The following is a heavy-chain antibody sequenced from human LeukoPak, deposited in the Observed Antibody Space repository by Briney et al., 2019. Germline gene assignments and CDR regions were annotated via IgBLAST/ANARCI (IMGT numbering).Heavy chain of an antibody. CDR2: IYTSGST. J-gene: IGHJ6*02. V-gene: IGHV4-4*07. D-gene: IGHD3-3*01. CDR1: GGSISSYY. Sequence: ASETLSLTCTVSGGSISSYYWSWIRQPAGKGLEWIGRIYTSGSTNYNPSLKSRVTISVDTSKNQFSLKLSSVTAADTAVYYCARDSSYDFWSGYQNFGMDVWGQGTTVTVSS. CDR3: ARDSSYDFWSGYQNFGMDV.